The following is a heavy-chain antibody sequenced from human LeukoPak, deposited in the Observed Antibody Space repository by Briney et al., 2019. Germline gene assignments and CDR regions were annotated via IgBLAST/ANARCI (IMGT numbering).Heavy chain of an antibody. D-gene: IGHD4-17*01. CDR1: GFTFNTYS. CDR3: ARGESAVTSYLHF. V-gene: IGHV3-48*02. CDR2: ISSSGSTI. Sequence: GRSLRLSCAASGFTFNTYSMNWVRQAPGKGLEWVSYISSSGSTIYYADSVKGRFTISRDNAKNSLYLQMNSLRHEDTALYYCARGESAVTSYLHFWGQGTLVTVSS. J-gene: IGHJ4*02.